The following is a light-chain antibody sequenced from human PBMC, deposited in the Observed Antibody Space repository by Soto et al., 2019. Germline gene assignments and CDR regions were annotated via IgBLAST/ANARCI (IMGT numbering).Light chain of an antibody. V-gene: IGKV1-5*03. Sequence: DIQMTQSPSTLSASIGDRVTITCRASQSISIWLAWYQQKPGKDPKVLVYAASTLESGVPLRFSCSGSGTEFTLIFNSVQPDDFATYYYQNDNKDFPFTLGPWTKLDMK. CDR2: AAS. CDR1: QSISIW. J-gene: IGKJ3*01. CDR3: QNDNKDFPFT.